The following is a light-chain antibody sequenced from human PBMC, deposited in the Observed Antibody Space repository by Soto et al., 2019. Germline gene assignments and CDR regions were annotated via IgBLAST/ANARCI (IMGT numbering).Light chain of an antibody. CDR3: QQYGSSRT. CDR1: QSVSSSY. V-gene: IGKV3-20*01. CDR2: GAS. J-gene: IGKJ1*01. Sequence: EIVLTQSPGTQSLSPGERATLSCRASQSVSSSYLAWYQQKPGQAPRLLIYGASSRATGIPDRFSGSGSGIDFTLTISRLEPEDFAVYYCQQYGSSRTFGQGTKVEIK.